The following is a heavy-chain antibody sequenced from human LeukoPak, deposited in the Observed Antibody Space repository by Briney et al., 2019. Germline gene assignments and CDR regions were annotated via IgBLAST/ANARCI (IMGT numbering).Heavy chain of an antibody. CDR2: IYTSGST. CDR1: GGSISSGSYY. Sequence: ASETLSLTCTVSGGSISSGSYYWSWLRQPAGKGLERIGRIYTSGSTNYNPSLKSRVTISVDTSKNQFSLKLSSVTAADTAVYYCAAARINFDYWGQGTLVTVSS. CDR3: AAARINFDY. V-gene: IGHV4-61*02. J-gene: IGHJ4*02. D-gene: IGHD2-15*01.